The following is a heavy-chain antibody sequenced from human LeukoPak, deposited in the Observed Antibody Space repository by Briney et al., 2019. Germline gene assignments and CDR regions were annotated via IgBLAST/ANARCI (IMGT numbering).Heavy chain of an antibody. CDR3: ARDSQSWGDYDAFDI. CDR1: GFTFSSYA. D-gene: IGHD4-17*01. CDR2: ISYGGSNK. V-gene: IGHV3-30-3*01. Sequence: GRSLRLSCAASGFTFSSYAMHWVRQAPGKGLEWVTSISYGGSNKYYADSVKGRFTISRDNFKNTLYLEMNSLRAEDTAIYYCARDSQSWGDYDAFDIWGQGTMVTVSS. J-gene: IGHJ3*02.